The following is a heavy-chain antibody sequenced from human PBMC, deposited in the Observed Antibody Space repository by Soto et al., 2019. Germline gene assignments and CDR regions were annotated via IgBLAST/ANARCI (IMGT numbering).Heavy chain of an antibody. J-gene: IGHJ5*02. Sequence: QVHMVQSGAEVKKPGASVKVACKASGYSFTSYGVSWVRQAPGQGLEWMGWISTYNGNTNYAQKFQDRVKMTADTATSTAYMELGSLRSDDTAIYYCMRGDVGWLDDLRLGELDPWGQGTLVTVSA. D-gene: IGHD6-19*01. CDR2: ISTYNGNT. CDR3: MRGDVGWLDDLRLGELDP. V-gene: IGHV1-18*01. CDR1: GYSFTSYG.